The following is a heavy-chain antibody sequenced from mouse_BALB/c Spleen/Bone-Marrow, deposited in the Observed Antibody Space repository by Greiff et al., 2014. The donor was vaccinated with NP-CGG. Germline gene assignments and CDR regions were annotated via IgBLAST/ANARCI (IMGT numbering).Heavy chain of an antibody. J-gene: IGHJ1*01. CDR1: GFDFSRYW. Sequence: VQLKDSGGGLVQPGGSLKLSCAASGFDFSRYWMTWVRQAPGKGLEWIGEINPDSSTINYTPSLKDKFIISRDNAENTLYLQMSKVRSEDTALYYCARPGYYGYQDVWGAGTTVTASS. V-gene: IGHV4-1*02. D-gene: IGHD1-2*01. CDR3: ARPGYYGYQDV. CDR2: INPDSSTI.